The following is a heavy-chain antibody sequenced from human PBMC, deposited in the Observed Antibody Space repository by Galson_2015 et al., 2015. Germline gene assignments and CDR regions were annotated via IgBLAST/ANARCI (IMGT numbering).Heavy chain of an antibody. CDR2: ISARDGGT. D-gene: IGHD2-21*01. CDR1: GFTFSSYS. CDR3: ARGFADYFDY. Sequence: LRLSCAASGFTFSSYSLSWVRQAPGKGLEWVSVISARDGGTYYADSVKGRFTISRDNFKNMLYVQMNKLRAEDTAVYYCARGFADYFDYWGQGTLVTVSS. J-gene: IGHJ4*02. V-gene: IGHV3-23*01.